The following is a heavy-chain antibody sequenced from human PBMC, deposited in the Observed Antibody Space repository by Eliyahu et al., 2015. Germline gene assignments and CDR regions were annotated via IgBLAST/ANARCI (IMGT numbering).Heavy chain of an antibody. CDR2: INPNSGGT. Sequence: QVQLVQSGAEVKKPGASXEVXCKASGXTXXGYYIHWVRQAPGQGLEWMGWINPNSGGTNYAQKFQGWVTMTRDTSISTAYMELSRLRSDDTAVYYCARAPYYYGSGTYYVFFFDYWGQGTLVTVSS. D-gene: IGHD3-10*01. V-gene: IGHV1-2*04. CDR1: GXTXXGYY. J-gene: IGHJ4*02. CDR3: ARAPYYYGSGTYYVFFFDY.